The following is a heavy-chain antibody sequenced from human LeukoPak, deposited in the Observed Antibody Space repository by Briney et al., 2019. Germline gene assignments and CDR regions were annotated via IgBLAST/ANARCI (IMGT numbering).Heavy chain of an antibody. V-gene: IGHV3-15*01. CDR3: AKDLTAMATYYFDY. Sequence: GGSLRLSCAASGFTFSNAWMSWVRQAPGKGLEWVGRIKSKTDGGTTDYAAPVKGRFTISRDDSKNTLYLQMNSLRAEDTAVYYCAKDLTAMATYYFDYWGQGTLVTVSS. J-gene: IGHJ4*02. CDR2: IKSKTDGGTT. CDR1: GFTFSNAW. D-gene: IGHD5-18*01.